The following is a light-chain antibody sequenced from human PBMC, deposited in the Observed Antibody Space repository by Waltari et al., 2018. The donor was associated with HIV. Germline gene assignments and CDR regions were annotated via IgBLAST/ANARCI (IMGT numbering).Light chain of an antibody. Sequence: QSVLTQPPSVAGAPGQRVTISCTGGSPNLGAEYDGYWYHQLPVTAPKFLIYCNNKQPSGVPDRFSGSKSVTSASLAITGLQAEDEADYYCQSYDSSLNNYVFGTGTKVTVL. V-gene: IGLV1-40*01. CDR2: CNN. J-gene: IGLJ1*01. CDR3: QSYDSSLNNYV. CDR1: SPNLGAEYD.